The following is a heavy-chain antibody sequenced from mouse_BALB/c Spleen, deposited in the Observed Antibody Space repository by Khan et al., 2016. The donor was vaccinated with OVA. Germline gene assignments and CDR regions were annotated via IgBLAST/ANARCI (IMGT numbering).Heavy chain of an antibody. CDR2: INPRSSYT. CDR1: GYTFTSNT. CDR3: ARRTTGYARDY. J-gene: IGHJ4*01. D-gene: IGHD2-14*01. V-gene: IGHV1-4*01. Sequence: QVQLQQPGAELARPGASVKMSCKASGYTFTSNTMHWVKQRPGQGLEWIGYINPRSSYTNYNQKFKDKATLTADKSSSTAYMQLSSLTFEDSAVYYCARRTTGYARDYWGQGTSVTVSS.